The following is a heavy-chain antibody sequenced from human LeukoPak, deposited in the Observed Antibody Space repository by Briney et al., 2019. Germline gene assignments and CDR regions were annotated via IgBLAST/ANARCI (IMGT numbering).Heavy chain of an antibody. CDR2: ISAYNGNT. D-gene: IGHD5-24*01. J-gene: IGHJ3*02. Sequence: ASVKVSCKASGYTFTGYYMHWVRQAPGQGLEWMGWISAYNGNTNYAQMLQGRVTMTTDTSTSTAYMELRSLRSDDTAVYYCARGLQETLGWLKAFSAFDIWGQGTMATVSS. CDR3: ARGLQETLGWLKAFSAFDI. CDR1: GYTFTGYY. V-gene: IGHV1-18*04.